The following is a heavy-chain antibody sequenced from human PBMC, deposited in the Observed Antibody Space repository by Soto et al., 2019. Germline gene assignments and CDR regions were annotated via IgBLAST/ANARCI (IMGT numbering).Heavy chain of an antibody. CDR3: AKDRSENFWVYYYAMDV. V-gene: IGHV3-23*01. CDR1: EVNCGAYA. CDR2: ISGSSSGT. Sequence: GGSLRRSCESSEVNCGAYALSWVRQATGKGLEWVSGISGSSSGTYYTDSVKGRFTISRDNSKNTVYLQMNSLRGEDTAVYYCAKDRSENFWVYYYAMDVWGQETAVTVSS. D-gene: IGHD6-19*01. J-gene: IGHJ6*02.